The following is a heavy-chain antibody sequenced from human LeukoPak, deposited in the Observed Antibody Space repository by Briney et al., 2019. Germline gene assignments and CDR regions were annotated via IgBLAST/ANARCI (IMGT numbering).Heavy chain of an antibody. CDR1: GFTVSTNY. Sequence: GGSLRLSCAASGFTVSTNYMSWVRQAPGKGLEWVSVIYSGDTTFYADSVRGKFTISRDNSKNTLYLQMNSLRAEDTAVYYCATDSSLCPDSWGQGTLVTVSS. D-gene: IGHD2-2*01. V-gene: IGHV3-66*01. J-gene: IGHJ5*01. CDR3: ATDSSLCPDS. CDR2: IYSGDTT.